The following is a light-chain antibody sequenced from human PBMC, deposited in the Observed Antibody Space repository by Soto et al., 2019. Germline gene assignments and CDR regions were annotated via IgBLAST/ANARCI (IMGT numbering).Light chain of an antibody. CDR2: DVS. Sequence: DIHMTQSPSTLSASVGDRVTITCRASQNIERWLAWYQQKPGKAPKLLLYDVSSLESGVPSRFSGSGSATEFILTINGLQPDDFATYFCQQFKSDTGTFGQGTKVDIK. V-gene: IGKV1-5*01. CDR3: QQFKSDTGT. J-gene: IGKJ1*01. CDR1: QNIERW.